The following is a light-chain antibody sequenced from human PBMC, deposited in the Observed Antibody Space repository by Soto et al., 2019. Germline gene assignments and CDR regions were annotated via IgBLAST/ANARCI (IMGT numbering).Light chain of an antibody. CDR1: SSDVGSRNL. CDR2: EVS. J-gene: IGLJ2*01. CDR3: CSYAVGSTLV. V-gene: IGLV2-23*02. Sequence: QAVVTQPASVSGSPGQSITISCTGTSSDVGSRNLVSWYQQHPGKAPKLMIYEVSKRPSGVSNRFSGSKSGNTASLTISGLQAEDEADYYCCSYAVGSTLVFGGGTKVTVL.